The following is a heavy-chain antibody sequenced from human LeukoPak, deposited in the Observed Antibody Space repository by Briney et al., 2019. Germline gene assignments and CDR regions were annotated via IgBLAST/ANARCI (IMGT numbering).Heavy chain of an antibody. CDR1: GYTFTSYA. Sequence: ASVKVSCKASGYTFTSYAISWVRQAPGQGLEWMGGIIPIFGTANYAQKFQGRVTITADESTSTAYMELSSLRSEDTAVYYCARATLAVAGYTNWFDPWGQGTLVTVSS. V-gene: IGHV1-69*13. J-gene: IGHJ5*02. CDR3: ARATLAVAGYTNWFDP. CDR2: IIPIFGTA. D-gene: IGHD6-19*01.